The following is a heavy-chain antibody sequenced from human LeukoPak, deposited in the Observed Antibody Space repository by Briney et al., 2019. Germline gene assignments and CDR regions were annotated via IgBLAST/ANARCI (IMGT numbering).Heavy chain of an antibody. Sequence: PGGSLRLSCAASGFTFSSYAMHWVRQAPGKGLEWVAVISYDGSNKYYADSVKGRFTISRDNSKNTLYLQMNSLRAEDTAVYYCARSKSAQLVPSYYFDYWGQGTLVTVSS. CDR3: ARSKSAQLVPSYYFDY. J-gene: IGHJ4*02. CDR2: ISYDGSNK. D-gene: IGHD6-13*01. CDR1: GFTFSSYA. V-gene: IGHV3-30-3*01.